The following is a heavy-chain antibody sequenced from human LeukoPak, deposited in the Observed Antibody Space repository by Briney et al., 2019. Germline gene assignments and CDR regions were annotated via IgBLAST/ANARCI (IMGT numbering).Heavy chain of an antibody. J-gene: IGHJ5*02. Sequence: PSETLSLTCTVSGGSINSGGYYWSWIRQPPGKGLEWIGYIYYSGCTNYNPSLKSRVTISVDTSKNQFSLKLSSVTAADTAVYYCARGLTSLAYNWFDPWGQGTLVTVSS. V-gene: IGHV4-61*08. CDR2: IYYSGCT. CDR1: GGSINSGGYY. CDR3: ARGLTSLAYNWFDP.